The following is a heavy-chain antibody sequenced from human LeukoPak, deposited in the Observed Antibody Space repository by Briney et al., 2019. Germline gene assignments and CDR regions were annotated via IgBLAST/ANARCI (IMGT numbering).Heavy chain of an antibody. CDR3: AKGYYYGSNYFDY. J-gene: IGHJ4*02. V-gene: IGHV3-30*18. CDR1: GFTFSSYG. Sequence: GGSLRLSCAASGFTFSSYGMHWVRQAPGKGLERVAVISYDGSNKYYADSVKGRFTISRDNSKNTLYLQMNSLRAEDTAVYYCAKGYYYGSNYFDYWGQGTLVTVSS. D-gene: IGHD3-10*01. CDR2: ISYDGSNK.